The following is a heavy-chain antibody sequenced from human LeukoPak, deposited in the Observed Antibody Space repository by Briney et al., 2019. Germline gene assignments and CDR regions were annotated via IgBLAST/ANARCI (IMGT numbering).Heavy chain of an antibody. D-gene: IGHD6-19*01. Sequence: PGGSLRLSCAASGFTFSSYAMSWVRQAPGKGLEWVSAITGGGDTTYYAPSVKGRFTISRDNSKNTLYLQMSSLRAEDTAIYYCAIDRDSRVWYTDAFDIWGQGTMVTVSS. V-gene: IGHV3-23*01. CDR3: AIDRDSRVWYTDAFDI. CDR2: ITGGGDTT. CDR1: GFTFSSYA. J-gene: IGHJ3*02.